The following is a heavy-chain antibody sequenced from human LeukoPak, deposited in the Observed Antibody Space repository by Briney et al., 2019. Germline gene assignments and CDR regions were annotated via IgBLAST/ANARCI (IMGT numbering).Heavy chain of an antibody. D-gene: IGHD3-10*01. CDR3: AKVAHGDYFDY. J-gene: IGHJ4*02. Sequence: GGSLRLSCAASGFTFSSYAMHWVRQAPGKGLEWVAVISYDGSNKYYADSVKGGFTISRDNSKNTLYLQMNSLRAEDTAVYYCAKVAHGDYFDYWGQGTLVTVSS. CDR1: GFTFSSYA. CDR2: ISYDGSNK. V-gene: IGHV3-30-3*01.